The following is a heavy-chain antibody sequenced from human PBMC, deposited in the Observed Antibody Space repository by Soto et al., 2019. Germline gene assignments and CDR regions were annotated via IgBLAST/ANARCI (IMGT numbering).Heavy chain of an antibody. D-gene: IGHD3-16*02. V-gene: IGHV1-8*01. CDR3: ARGKVHDYIWGSYRPPSDY. CDR2: MNPNSGNT. CDR1: GYTFTSYD. J-gene: IGHJ4*02. Sequence: GASVKVSCKASGYTFTSYDINWVRQATGQGLEWMGWMNPNSGNTGYAQKFQGRVTMTRNTSISTAYVELSSLRSEDTAVYYCARGKVHDYIWGSYRPPSDYWGQGTLVTVSS.